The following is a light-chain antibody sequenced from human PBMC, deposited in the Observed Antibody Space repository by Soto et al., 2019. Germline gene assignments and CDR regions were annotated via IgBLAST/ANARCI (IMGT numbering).Light chain of an antibody. CDR1: QSISSW. V-gene: IGKV1-5*01. CDR3: QQYNSYSLT. J-gene: IGKJ1*01. CDR2: DAS. Sequence: DIQKTQSPSTLSANVGDRVTITCRASQSISSWLAWYQQKPGKAPKLLIYDASSLESGVPSRFSGSGSGTEFTLTISSLQPDDFATYYCQQYNSYSLTFGQGTKVDIK.